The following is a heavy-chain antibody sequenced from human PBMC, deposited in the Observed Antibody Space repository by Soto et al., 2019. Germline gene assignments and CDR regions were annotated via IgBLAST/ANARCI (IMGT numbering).Heavy chain of an antibody. V-gene: IGHV4-4*02. CDR2: IYHSGST. J-gene: IGHJ5*02. CDR3: AKRIAAAATGNWFDP. CDR1: GVSISSSNW. Sequence: SETLSLTCAVSGVSISSSNWWSWVRQPSGKGLEWIGEIYHSGSTNYNPSLKSRVTISVDKSKNQFSLKLSSVTAADTAVYYCAKRIAAAATGNWFDPWCQGTLVTVSS. D-gene: IGHD6-13*01.